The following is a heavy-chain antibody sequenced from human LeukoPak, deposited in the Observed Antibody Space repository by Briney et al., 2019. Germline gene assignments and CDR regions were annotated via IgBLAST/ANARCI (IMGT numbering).Heavy chain of an antibody. CDR3: AKGYGAHGGVFDY. J-gene: IGHJ4*02. Sequence: GGSLRLSCAASGFTFSSYAMSWVRQAPGKGLEWVSAISGGGGSTYYADSVKGRFTISRDNSKNTLYLQMNSLRAEDTAVYYCAKGYGAHGGVFDYWGQGTLVTVSS. V-gene: IGHV3-23*01. D-gene: IGHD4-17*01. CDR2: ISGGGGST. CDR1: GFTFSSYA.